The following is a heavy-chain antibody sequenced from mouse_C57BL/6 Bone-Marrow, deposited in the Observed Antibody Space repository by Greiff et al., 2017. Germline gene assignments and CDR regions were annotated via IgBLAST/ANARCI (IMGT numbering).Heavy chain of an antibody. CDR3: ARGGTGTCAY. CDR2: IDPSDSYT. D-gene: IGHD4-1*01. V-gene: IGHV1-50*01. Sequence: QVQLQQSGAELVKPGASVKLSCKASGYTFTSYWMPWVKQRPGQGLEWIGEIDPSDSYTNYNQKFKGKATLTVDTSSSTAYMQLSSLTSEDSAVYDGARGGTGTCAYWGQGTLVTVSA. CDR1: GYTFTSYW. J-gene: IGHJ3*01.